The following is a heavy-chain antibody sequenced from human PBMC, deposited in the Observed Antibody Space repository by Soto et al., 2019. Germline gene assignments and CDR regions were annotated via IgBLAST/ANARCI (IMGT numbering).Heavy chain of an antibody. Sequence: PGGSLRLSCAASGLTFSSYGMHWVRQAPGKGLEWVAVIWYDGSNKYYADSVKGRFTISRDNSKNTLYLQMNSLRAEDTAVYYCARDPDLRTFDYWGQGTLVTVSS. CDR3: ARDPDLRTFDY. CDR2: IWYDGSNK. CDR1: GLTFSSYG. V-gene: IGHV3-33*01. J-gene: IGHJ4*02. D-gene: IGHD3-16*01.